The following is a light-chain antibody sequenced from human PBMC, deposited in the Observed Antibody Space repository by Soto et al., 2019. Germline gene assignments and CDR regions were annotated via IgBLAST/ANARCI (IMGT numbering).Light chain of an antibody. J-gene: IGKJ4*01. CDR1: RRVLYKSNNKNH. CDR2: WAS. V-gene: IGKV4-1*01. CDR3: QQYFDVPFT. Sequence: DIVKTQSPNYLAVSLGERATMLCKFSRRVLYKSNNKNHLAWYQQKPGQPPQLIIYWASTRESGVPERFSGSGSGTDFTLTISSLEAEDVAFYWCQQYFDVPFTFGGGSKVDIK.